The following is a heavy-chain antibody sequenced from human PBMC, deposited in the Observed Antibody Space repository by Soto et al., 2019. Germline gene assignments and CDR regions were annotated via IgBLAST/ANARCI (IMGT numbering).Heavy chain of an antibody. J-gene: IGHJ5*02. Sequence: QVQLVQSGAEVKKPGASVKVSCKASGYPFTSYDINWVRQSTGQGLEWMGWMNPNSGNTGYAQKFQGRVTMTRNTSIRTAYMERSSLRSDDTALYYCARARIAAAGRSWFDPWGQGTLVTVSS. V-gene: IGHV1-8*01. CDR3: ARARIAAAGRSWFDP. D-gene: IGHD6-13*01. CDR1: GYPFTSYD. CDR2: MNPNSGNT.